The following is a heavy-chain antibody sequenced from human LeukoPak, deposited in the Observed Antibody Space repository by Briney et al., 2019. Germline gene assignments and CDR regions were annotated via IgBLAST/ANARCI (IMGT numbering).Heavy chain of an antibody. D-gene: IGHD2-2*01. CDR3: ATEWRVPAATIDY. CDR2: ISSSGSTI. J-gene: IGHJ4*02. CDR1: GFTFSSYS. V-gene: IGHV3-48*04. Sequence: GGSLRLSCAASGFTFSSYSMNWVRQAPGKGLEWVSYISSSGSTIYYADSVKGRFTISRDNAKNSLYLQMNSLRAEDTAVYYCATEWRVPAATIDYWGQGTLVTVSS.